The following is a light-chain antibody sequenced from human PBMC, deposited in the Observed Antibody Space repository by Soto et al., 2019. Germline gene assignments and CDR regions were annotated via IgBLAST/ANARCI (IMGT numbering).Light chain of an antibody. CDR2: DAS. V-gene: IGKV1-5*01. CDR1: QCIQTW. J-gene: IGKJ2*01. CDR3: QQYESYPYT. Sequence: DIQMTQSPSTLSASVGDRVTISCRASQCIQTWLAWYQQRPGKAPNLLIFDASDLASGVSSRFSGSGSGAEFTLTISSLQADDFATYYCQQYESYPYTFGRGTRLEIK.